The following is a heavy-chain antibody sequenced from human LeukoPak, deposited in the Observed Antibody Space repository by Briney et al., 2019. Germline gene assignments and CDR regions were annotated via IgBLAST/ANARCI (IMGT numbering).Heavy chain of an antibody. Sequence: ASVNVSCKASGYTFTSYGISWVRQAPGQGLEWMGWISAYNGNTNYAQKLQGRVTMTTDTSTSTAYMELRSLRSDDTAVYYCARDSEVSFCSSTSCYIPYFDYWGQGTLVTVSS. D-gene: IGHD2-2*02. CDR1: GYTFTSYG. V-gene: IGHV1-18*01. CDR2: ISAYNGNT. CDR3: ARDSEVSFCSSTSCYIPYFDY. J-gene: IGHJ4*02.